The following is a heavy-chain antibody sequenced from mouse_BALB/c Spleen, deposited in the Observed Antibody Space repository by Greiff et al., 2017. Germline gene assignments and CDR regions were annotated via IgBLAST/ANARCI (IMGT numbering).Heavy chain of an antibody. CDR3: ARQGGRYGGGCYAMDY. Sequence: DVKLVESGGDLVKPGGSLKLSCAASGFTFSSYGMSWVRQTPDKRLEWVANISSGGSYTYYPDSVKGRFTISRDNAKNTLYLQMSSLKSEDTAMYYCARQGGRYGGGCYAMDYWGQGTSVTVSS. V-gene: IGHV5-6*02. D-gene: IGHD2-14*01. CDR1: GFTFSSYG. J-gene: IGHJ4*01. CDR2: ISSGGSYT.